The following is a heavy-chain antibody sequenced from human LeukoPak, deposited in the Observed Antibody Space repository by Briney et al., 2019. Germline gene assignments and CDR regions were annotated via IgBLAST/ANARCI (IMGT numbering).Heavy chain of an antibody. D-gene: IGHD1-26*01. Sequence: ASVKVSCKASGYTLSSYGISWVRQAPGQGLEWMGWISGYNGNTKYAQKFQGRVTMTTDTSTSTGYMELRSLRSDDTAVYYCARASGYSGNYHLDYWGQGILVTVSS. CDR3: ARASGYSGNYHLDY. J-gene: IGHJ4*02. V-gene: IGHV1-18*01. CDR2: ISGYNGNT. CDR1: GYTLSSYG.